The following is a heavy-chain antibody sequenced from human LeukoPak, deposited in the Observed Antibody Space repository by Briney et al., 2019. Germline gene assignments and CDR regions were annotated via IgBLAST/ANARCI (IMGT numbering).Heavy chain of an antibody. CDR2: LSSSGSI. V-gene: IGHV3-48*04. CDR3: ARGYF. Sequence: GGSLRLSCAASGFTFSRYSMSWVRQAPGKGLEWVSYLSSSGSIYYADSVEGRFTISRDNAKNSLHLQMNSLRAEDTAVYYCARGYFWGQGTLVTVPS. J-gene: IGHJ4*02. CDR1: GFTFSRYS.